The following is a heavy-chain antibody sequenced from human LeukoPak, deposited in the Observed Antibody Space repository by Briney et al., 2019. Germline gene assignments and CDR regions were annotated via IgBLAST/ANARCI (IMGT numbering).Heavy chain of an antibody. J-gene: IGHJ4*02. CDR3: ARDRPHFYDSSGFDY. D-gene: IGHD3-22*01. CDR2: IWYDGSNK. Sequence: PGGSLRLSCAASGFTFSSYAMHWVRQAPGKGLEWVAVIWYDGSNKYYADSVKGRFTISRDNSKNTLYLQMNSLRAEDTAVYYCARDRPHFYDSSGFDYWGQGTLVTVSS. CDR1: GFTFSSYA. V-gene: IGHV3-33*08.